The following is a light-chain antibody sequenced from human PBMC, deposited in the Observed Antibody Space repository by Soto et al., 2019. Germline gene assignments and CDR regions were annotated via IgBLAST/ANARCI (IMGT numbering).Light chain of an antibody. J-gene: IGKJ4*01. Sequence: ERPPISCSSSQSGCSDLAWYQQKPGQAPRLVIYDTFTSATGVPTRICGGGSGTEFTLTIIVFQFEDCTGYCCQVSAIWLLTSGGRTNVDI. CDR1: QSGCSD. CDR3: QVSAIWLLT. V-gene: IGKV3D-15*01. CDR2: DTF.